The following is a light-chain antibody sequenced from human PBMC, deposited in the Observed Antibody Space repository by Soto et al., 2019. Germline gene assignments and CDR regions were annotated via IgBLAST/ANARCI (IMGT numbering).Light chain of an antibody. CDR1: NLGTNS. Sequence: SYELTQPHSVSVAPGQTARITCGGNNLGTNSLHWYQQKPGQAPVLVVYDGRDRPSGVPERFSGSSSGNTATLTITRVEAGDEDVYHCQVWDSRSDHYVFGTGTKVTVL. J-gene: IGLJ1*01. V-gene: IGLV3-21*02. CDR3: QVWDSRSDHYV. CDR2: DGR.